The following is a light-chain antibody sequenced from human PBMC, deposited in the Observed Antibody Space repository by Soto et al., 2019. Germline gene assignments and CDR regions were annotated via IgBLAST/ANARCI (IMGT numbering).Light chain of an antibody. V-gene: IGLV2-14*01. J-gene: IGLJ1*01. CDR1: TSDVGRYNY. Sequence: QSVLTQPASVSGSPGQSITISCTGTTSDVGRYNYVSWYQQHPGTAPKLMIYEVSNRPSGVSNRFSGSKSGNTASLTISGLQAEDEADYYCSSYTSSSTQVFGTGTKLTVL. CDR3: SSYTSSSTQV. CDR2: EVS.